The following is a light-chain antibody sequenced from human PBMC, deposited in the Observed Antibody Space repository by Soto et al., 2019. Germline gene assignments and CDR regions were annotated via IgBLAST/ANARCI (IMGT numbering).Light chain of an antibody. CDR2: EVN. Sequence: QSALTQPASMSGSPGQSITISGTGTSSDVGSYYPVSWFQQHPGKAPKLIIYEVNKRPSGVSDRFSGSKSGNTASLTISGLQAADEAEYYCCSYAGDTTFFVFGTGTKLTVL. J-gene: IGLJ1*01. V-gene: IGLV2-23*02. CDR1: SSDVGSYYP. CDR3: CSYAGDTTFFV.